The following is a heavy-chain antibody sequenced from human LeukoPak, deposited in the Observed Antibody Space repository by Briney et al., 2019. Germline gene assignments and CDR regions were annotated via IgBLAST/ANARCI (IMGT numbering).Heavy chain of an antibody. J-gene: IGHJ6*03. CDR3: ARVWSEWSPNYMDV. V-gene: IGHV4-61*02. CDR2: MYTSGST. CDR1: GCSISSGSYY. Sequence: PSQTLSLTCTVSGCSISSGSYYWSWIRQPAGKGLEWIGRMYTSGSTNYNPSLKRRVTISVDTSKNQFSLKLSSVTAADTAVYYCARVWSEWSPNYMDVWGKGTTVTVSS. D-gene: IGHD3-3*01.